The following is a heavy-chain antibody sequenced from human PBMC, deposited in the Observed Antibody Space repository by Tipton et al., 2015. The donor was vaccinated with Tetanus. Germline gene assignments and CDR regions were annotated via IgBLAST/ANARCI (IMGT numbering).Heavy chain of an antibody. CDR2: IRDKANNFTT. J-gene: IGHJ6*02. Sequence: SLRLSCAASGFTFSDRYMDWVRQAPGKGLEWVGRIRDKANNFTTEYAAPVKGRFTISRDDSKKSVYLQMSSLKTEDTAVYYCARISGRYFYYGMDVWGQGTTVTVSS. D-gene: IGHD1-26*01. V-gene: IGHV3-72*01. CDR1: GFTFSDRY. CDR3: ARISGRYFYYGMDV.